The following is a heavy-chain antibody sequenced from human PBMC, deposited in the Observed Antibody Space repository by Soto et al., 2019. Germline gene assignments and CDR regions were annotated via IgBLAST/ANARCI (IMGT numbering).Heavy chain of an antibody. CDR3: ARDPRYCSGGSCYGYYFDY. CDR1: GYTFTSYG. D-gene: IGHD2-15*01. Sequence: ASVKVSCKASGYTFTSYGISWVRQAPGQGLEWMGWISAYNGNTNYAQKLQGRVTMTTDTSTSTAYMELRSLRSDDTAVYYCARDPRYCSGGSCYGYYFDYWGQGTLVTVSS. J-gene: IGHJ4*02. V-gene: IGHV1-18*04. CDR2: ISAYNGNT.